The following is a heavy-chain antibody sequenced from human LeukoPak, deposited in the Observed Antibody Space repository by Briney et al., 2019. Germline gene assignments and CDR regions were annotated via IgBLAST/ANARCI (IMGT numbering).Heavy chain of an antibody. D-gene: IGHD3-10*01. J-gene: IGHJ4*02. V-gene: IGHV4-30-2*01. CDR2: IYYSGST. CDR1: GGSISSGGYS. CDR3: ASIYYYGSGEIGY. Sequence: PSETLSLTCAVSGGSISSGGYSWSWIRQPPGKGLEWIGYIYYSGSTYYNPSLRSRVTISLDTSKNQFSLKLSSVTAADTAVYYCASIYYYGSGEIGYWGQGTLVTVSS.